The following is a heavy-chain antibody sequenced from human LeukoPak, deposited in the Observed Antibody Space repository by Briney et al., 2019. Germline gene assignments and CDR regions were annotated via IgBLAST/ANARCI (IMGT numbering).Heavy chain of an antibody. CDR3: AKDLYSSGWPYYFDY. CDR1: VFTPISYA. D-gene: IGHD6-19*01. CDR2: ISGSGGST. Sequence: PGGSLRVSRAASVFTPISYAMCAVRQAPGKGVEWVSGISGSGGSTYYADSVKGRFTISRDNSKNTLYLQMNSLRAEDTAVYYCAKDLYSSGWPYYFDYWGQGTLVTVSS. J-gene: IGHJ4*02. V-gene: IGHV3-23*01.